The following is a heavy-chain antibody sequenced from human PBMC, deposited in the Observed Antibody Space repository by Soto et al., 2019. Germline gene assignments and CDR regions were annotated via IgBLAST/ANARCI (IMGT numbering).Heavy chain of an antibody. CDR3: ARDVFITLVRGEFYYYYGMGV. V-gene: IGHV1-69*06. J-gene: IGHJ6*02. D-gene: IGHD3-10*01. CDR2: IITIFGTA. Sequence: RQAPGQGMEWMGGIITIFGTANYAQKLQGRVTITADKSTSTAYMELSSLRSEDTAVYYCARDVFITLVRGEFYYYYGMGVWGQGTTVTVSS.